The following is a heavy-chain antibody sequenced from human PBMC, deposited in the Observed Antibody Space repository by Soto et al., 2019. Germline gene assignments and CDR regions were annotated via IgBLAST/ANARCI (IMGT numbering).Heavy chain of an antibody. CDR1: GGSICSYY. CDR3: ARSQYNWNDPFSYYGMDV. J-gene: IGHJ6*02. CDR2: IYYSGST. D-gene: IGHD1-1*01. Sequence: NPXETLSLTCTLSGGSICSYYWSWIRQPPGKGLEWIGYIYYSGSTNYNPSLKSRVTISVDTSKNQFSRKLSSVTAAVTAVYYCARSQYNWNDPFSYYGMDVWGQGTTVTFSS. V-gene: IGHV4-59*01.